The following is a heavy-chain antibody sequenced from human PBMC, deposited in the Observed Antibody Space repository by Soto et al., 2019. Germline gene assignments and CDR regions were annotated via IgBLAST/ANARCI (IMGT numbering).Heavy chain of an antibody. V-gene: IGHV1-18*01. Sequence: ASLKVCFKASGYTSNIYDISWRPKTTGLGLEWMGWFSAYNGNTNYAQKLQGRVTMTTDTSTSTAYMELRSLRSDDTAVYYCARAGRKGPIVVVVAATGWGQGTLVTVSS. D-gene: IGHD2-15*01. CDR1: GYTSNIYD. CDR2: FSAYNGNT. J-gene: IGHJ4*02. CDR3: ARAGRKGPIVVVVAATG.